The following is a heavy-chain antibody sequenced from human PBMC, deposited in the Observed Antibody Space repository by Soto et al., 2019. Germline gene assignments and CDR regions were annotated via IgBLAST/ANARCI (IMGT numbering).Heavy chain of an antibody. D-gene: IGHD3-3*01. Sequence: GGSLRLSCAASGLTFSSYWMSWVRQAPGKGLEWVANIKQDGSEKYYVDSVKGRFTISRDNAKNSLYLQMNSLRAEDTAVYYCERDAIPIFGGDAFDIWGQGTMVNVSS. V-gene: IGHV3-7*01. J-gene: IGHJ3*02. CDR3: ERDAIPIFGGDAFDI. CDR1: GLTFSSYW. CDR2: IKQDGSEK.